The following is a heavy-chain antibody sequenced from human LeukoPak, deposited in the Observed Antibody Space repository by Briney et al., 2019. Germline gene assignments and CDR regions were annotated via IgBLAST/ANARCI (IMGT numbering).Heavy chain of an antibody. J-gene: IGHJ4*02. CDR1: GDSFRSYY. CDR2: IYYSGST. D-gene: IGHD3-3*01. CDR3: ARGAGGVVIGPSRY. Sequence: SETLSLTCTVSGDSFRSYYWSWIRQPPGKGLEWIGYIYYSGSTNCNPSLKSRVTISVDTSKNQFSLKLSSVTAADTAVYYCARGAGGVVIGPSRYWGQGTLVTVSS. V-gene: IGHV4-59*12.